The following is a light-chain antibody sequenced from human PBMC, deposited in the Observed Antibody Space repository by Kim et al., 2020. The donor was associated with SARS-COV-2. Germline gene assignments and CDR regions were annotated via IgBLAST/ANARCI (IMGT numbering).Light chain of an antibody. Sequence: EIVLTQSPATLSLSPGETVTLSCRASQSVGSYLAWYQHKPGQAPRLLISDASNRATGVPARFSGSGSGKDFTLTISSLEPEDFAVYYWQQRSNWWTFGQGTKVEVK. CDR1: QSVGSY. V-gene: IGKV3-11*01. CDR2: DAS. J-gene: IGKJ1*01. CDR3: QQRSNWWT.